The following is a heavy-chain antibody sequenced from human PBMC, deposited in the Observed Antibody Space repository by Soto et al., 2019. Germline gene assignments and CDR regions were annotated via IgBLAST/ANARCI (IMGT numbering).Heavy chain of an antibody. CDR1: GFTFSSYY. V-gene: IGHV3-48*04. J-gene: IGHJ4*02. D-gene: IGHD3-16*01. CDR2: ISSTSNTI. CDR3: ARGGGGIDN. Sequence: GGSLRLSCAASGFTFSSYYMNWVRQAPGKGLEWVSYISSTSNTIYYADSVKGRFTISRDNAENSVYLQMNSLRAEDTGVYYCARGGGGIDNWAQGTLVTVSS.